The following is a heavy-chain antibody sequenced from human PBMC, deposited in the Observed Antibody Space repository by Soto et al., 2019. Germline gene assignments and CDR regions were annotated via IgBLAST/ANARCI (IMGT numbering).Heavy chain of an antibody. Sequence: SETLSLTCTVYGGSFSSYYWTWVRQTPGKGLEWIGYIIHSGTTNYNPSLKRRVTISMDTSNNHFSLKLTSVTAADRAVYFCARGRRWAQSVKGLDYWSQGTLVTVSS. D-gene: IGHD6-13*01. J-gene: IGHJ4*02. CDR1: GGSFSSYY. V-gene: IGHV4-34*01. CDR2: IIHSGTT. CDR3: ARGRRWAQSVKGLDY.